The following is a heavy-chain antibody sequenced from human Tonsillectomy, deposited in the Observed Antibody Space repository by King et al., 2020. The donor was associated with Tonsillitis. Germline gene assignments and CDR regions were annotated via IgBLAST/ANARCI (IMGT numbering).Heavy chain of an antibody. J-gene: IGHJ6*02. V-gene: IGHV4-39*07. CDR2: ISYSGST. Sequence: QLQESGPGLVKPSETLSLTCIVSGDSASSNNYYWDWIRQPPGKRLEWIGSISYSGSTYYNPSLKSRVTILVDTYNNQFSLKVRSVTAADTAVYYCAGGWGVYSDGYNPGMGVWGQGTTVTVS. D-gene: IGHD5-18*01. CDR1: GDSASSNNYY. CDR3: AGGWGVYSDGYNPGMGV.